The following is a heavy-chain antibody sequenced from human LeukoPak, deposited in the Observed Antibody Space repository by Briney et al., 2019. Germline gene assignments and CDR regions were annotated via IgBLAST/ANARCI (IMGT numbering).Heavy chain of an antibody. V-gene: IGHV3-23*01. CDR2: TNTGGTST. J-gene: IGHJ4*02. D-gene: IGHD2-8*01. Sequence: GGSLRLSCATSGFPFSDFSMSWVRQAPGKGLEWISTTNTGGTSTYYAESVKGRFTISRDNSKNTLYLQMSSLRVEDTAVYYCAKQSYARSLGEGGPGTLVSVSS. CDR1: GFPFSDFS. CDR3: AKQSYARSLGE.